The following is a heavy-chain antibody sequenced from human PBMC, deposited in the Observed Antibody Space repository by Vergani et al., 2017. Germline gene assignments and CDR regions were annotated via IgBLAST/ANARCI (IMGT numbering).Heavy chain of an antibody. J-gene: IGHJ4*02. V-gene: IGHV3-21*02. CDR1: GFTFDHYG. D-gene: IGHD3-22*01. CDR3: ARNYESESSDYYYGRFGS. Sequence: EVQLVESGGGLVKPGGSLRLSCAASGFTFDHYGMNWVRQAPGKGLEWISSIGSSDNNIYYADSVKGRFTLARDNARDSLYLQMNSLRVEDTAVYYCARNYESESSDYYYGRFGSWGQGTLVTVSS. CDR2: IGSSDNNI.